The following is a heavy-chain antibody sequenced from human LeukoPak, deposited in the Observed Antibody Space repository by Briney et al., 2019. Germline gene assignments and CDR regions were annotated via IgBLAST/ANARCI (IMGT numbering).Heavy chain of an antibody. D-gene: IGHD4-23*01. CDR2: IRTGGTT. V-gene: IGHV3-53*01. CDR1: GGSVSSGSYY. Sequence: ETLSLTRTASGGSVSSGSYYWSWIRQPPGKGLEWVLSIRTGGTTYYADSVKGRFTISRDNSKNTLYLQMNSLRAEDTAVYYCAKHLSVERLLNTWLDPWGQGTLVTVSS. CDR3: AKHLSVERLLNTWLDP. J-gene: IGHJ5*02.